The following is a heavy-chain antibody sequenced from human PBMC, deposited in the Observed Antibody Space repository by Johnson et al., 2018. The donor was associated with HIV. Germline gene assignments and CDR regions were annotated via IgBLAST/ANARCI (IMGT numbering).Heavy chain of an antibody. V-gene: IGHV3-30*04. CDR1: GFTFSSYA. CDR3: AKGVVGATGGAFDI. Sequence: VQLVESGGGVVRPGGSLRLSCAASGFTFSSYAMHWVRQAPGKGLEWVAVISYDGSNKYYADSVKGRFTISRDNSKNTLYLQMNSLRAEDTAVYYCAKGVVGATGGAFDIWGQWTMVTVSS. D-gene: IGHD1-26*01. CDR2: ISYDGSNK. J-gene: IGHJ3*02.